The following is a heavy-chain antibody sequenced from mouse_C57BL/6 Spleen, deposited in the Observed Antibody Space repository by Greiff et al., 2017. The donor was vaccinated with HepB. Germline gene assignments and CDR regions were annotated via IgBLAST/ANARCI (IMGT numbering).Heavy chain of an antibody. CDR1: GYAFSSYW. CDR3: ARGFYYGSSDAMDY. Sequence: VQLQQSGAELVKPGASVKISCKASGYAFSSYWMNWVKQRPGKGLEWIGQIYPGDGDTNYNGKFKGKATLTADISSSTAYMQLSSLTSEDSAVYFCARGFYYGSSDAMDYWGQGTSVTVSS. J-gene: IGHJ4*01. CDR2: IYPGDGDT. V-gene: IGHV1-80*01. D-gene: IGHD1-1*01.